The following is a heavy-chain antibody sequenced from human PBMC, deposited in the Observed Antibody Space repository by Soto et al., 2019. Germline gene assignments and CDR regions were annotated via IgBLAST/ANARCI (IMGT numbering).Heavy chain of an antibody. V-gene: IGHV3-21*01. CDR2: ISSSSSYI. D-gene: IGHD1-26*01. CDR3: ARDTPGSFRPFDY. J-gene: IGHJ4*02. CDR1: GFTFSSYS. Sequence: GGSLRLSCAASGFTFSSYSMNWVRQAPGKGLEWVSSISSSSSYIYYADSVKGRFTISRDNAKNSLYLQMNSLRAEDTAVYYCARDTPGSFRPFDYWGQGTLVTVSS.